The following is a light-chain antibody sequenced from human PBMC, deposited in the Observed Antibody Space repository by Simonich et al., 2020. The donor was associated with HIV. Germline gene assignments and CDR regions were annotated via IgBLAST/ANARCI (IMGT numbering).Light chain of an antibody. CDR1: QPISNS. CDR2: FAS. J-gene: IGKJ4*01. CDR3: QQYNNWPPALT. V-gene: IGKV1-NL1*01. Sequence: DIQMTQSPSSLSASVGDRVTITCRASQPISNSLAWYQQKPGKAPKLLLYFASRLESGVPSRFSGSGSGTDYTLTISSLQSEDFAVYYCQQYNNWPPALTFGGGTKVEIK.